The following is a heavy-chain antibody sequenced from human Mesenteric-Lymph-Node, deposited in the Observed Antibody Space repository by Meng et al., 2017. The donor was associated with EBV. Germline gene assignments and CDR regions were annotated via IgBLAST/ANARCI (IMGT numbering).Heavy chain of an antibody. CDR2: IYYSGRT. J-gene: IGHJ4*02. Sequence: QGHLQESGPGLVKPSETLSLTCTVSGGSIRSYYWSWIRQPPGKGLEWIGDIYYSGRTNYNPSLKSRVTISIDTSKNQFSLKLTSVTAADTAIYYCARGDSNFDYWGQGTLVTVSS. V-gene: IGHV4-59*01. CDR1: GGSIRSYY. CDR3: ARGDSNFDY.